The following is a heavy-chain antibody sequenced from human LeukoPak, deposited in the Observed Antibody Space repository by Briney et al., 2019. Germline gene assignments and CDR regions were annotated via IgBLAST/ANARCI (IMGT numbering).Heavy chain of an antibody. Sequence: SETLSLTCTVSGGSISSYYWSWIRQPPGKGLEWIGYIYYSGSTNYNPSLKSRVTISVDTSKNQFSLKLSSVTAADTAVYYCARGVAVYYDSSGYYNNGWFDPWGQGTLVTVSS. CDR2: IYYSGST. D-gene: IGHD3-22*01. V-gene: IGHV4-59*01. CDR1: GGSISSYY. J-gene: IGHJ5*02. CDR3: ARGVAVYYDSSGYYNNGWFDP.